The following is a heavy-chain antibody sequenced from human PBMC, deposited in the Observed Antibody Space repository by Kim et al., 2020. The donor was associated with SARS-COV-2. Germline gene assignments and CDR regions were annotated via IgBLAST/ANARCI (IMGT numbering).Heavy chain of an antibody. J-gene: IGHJ4*02. CDR2: ISSSGSTI. CDR3: ASERPYDYGDRYYFDY. D-gene: IGHD4-17*01. CDR1: GFTFSSYE. Sequence: GGSLRLSCAASGFTFSSYEMNWVRQAPGKGLEWVSYISSSGSTIYYADSVKGRFTISRDNAKNSLYLQMNSLRAEDTAVYYCASERPYDYGDRYYFDYWGQGTLVTVSS. V-gene: IGHV3-48*03.